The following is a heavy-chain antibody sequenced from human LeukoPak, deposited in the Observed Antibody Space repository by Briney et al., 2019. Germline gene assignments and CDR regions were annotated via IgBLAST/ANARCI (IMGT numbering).Heavy chain of an antibody. CDR3: ARVTRGYRYGYNDY. CDR1: GYSFISYW. V-gene: IGHV5-51*01. CDR2: IYSGDSDT. D-gene: IGHD5-18*01. J-gene: IGHJ4*02. Sequence: GESLKISCKGFGYSFISYWIGWVRQMPGKGLEWMGIIYSGDSDTRYSPSFQGQVTISAAKSISTAYLQWSSLKASDSAMYYCARVTRGYRYGYNDYWGQGSLVTVSS.